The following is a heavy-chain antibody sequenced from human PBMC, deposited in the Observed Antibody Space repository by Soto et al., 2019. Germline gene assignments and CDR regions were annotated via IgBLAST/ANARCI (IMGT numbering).Heavy chain of an antibody. CDR2: INPYNGNT. J-gene: IGHJ4*01. D-gene: IGHD6-25*01. Sequence: VKVSCKAPGYSFSSYGVSLVRQAPGQGLEWIGWINPYNGNTLNAQNLQGRVTLTTDTSTSTAYMELRSLRSDDTAIYYCARDPGAATFDYWGQGTLVTVSS. CDR3: ARDPGAATFDY. V-gene: IGHV1-18*04. CDR1: GYSFSSYG.